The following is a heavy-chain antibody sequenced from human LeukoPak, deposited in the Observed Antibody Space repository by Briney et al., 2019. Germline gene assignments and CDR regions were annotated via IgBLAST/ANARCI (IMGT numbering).Heavy chain of an antibody. Sequence: SETLSLTCTVSGGSISSGGYYWSWIRQPPGKGLEWIGYIYHSGSTYYNPSLKSRVTISVDRSKNQFSLKLSSVTAADTAVYYCARDDGYNRTFDYWGQGTLVTVNS. V-gene: IGHV4-30-2*01. CDR2: IYHSGST. J-gene: IGHJ4*02. D-gene: IGHD5-24*01. CDR3: ARDDGYNRTFDY. CDR1: GGSISSGGYY.